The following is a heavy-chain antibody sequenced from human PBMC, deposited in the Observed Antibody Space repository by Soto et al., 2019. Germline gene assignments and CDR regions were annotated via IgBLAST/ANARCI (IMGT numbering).Heavy chain of an antibody. CDR2: MNPNSGNT. V-gene: IGHV1-8*01. CDR1: GYTFTSYD. CDR3: ASPYYDILTGWGSDAFDI. Sequence: QVQLVQSGAEVKRPGASVKVSCKASGYTFTSYDINWVRQATGQGLEWMGWMNPNSGNTGYAQKFQGRVTMTRNTSISTAYMELSSLRSEDTAVYYCASPYYDILTGWGSDAFDIWGQGTMVTVSS. J-gene: IGHJ3*02. D-gene: IGHD3-9*01.